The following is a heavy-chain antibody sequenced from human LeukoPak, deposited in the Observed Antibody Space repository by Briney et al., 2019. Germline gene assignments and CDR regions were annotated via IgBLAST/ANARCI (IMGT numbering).Heavy chain of an antibody. D-gene: IGHD6-13*01. J-gene: IGHJ1*01. CDR3: ASRSSWYEYFQH. CDR1: GFTFNSYG. V-gene: IGHV3-30*12. CDR2: ISYDGSNK. Sequence: TGGSLRLSCAASGFTFNSYGMHWVRQAPGKGLEWVALISYDGSNKNYAESVKSRFTISRDRSKNTLYLQMNSLRAEDTAVYYCASRSSWYEYFQHWGQGTLVTVSS.